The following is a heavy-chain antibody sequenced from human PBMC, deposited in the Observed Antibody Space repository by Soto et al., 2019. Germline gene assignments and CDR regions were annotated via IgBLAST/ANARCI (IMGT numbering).Heavy chain of an antibody. CDR2: IVVGSGNT. D-gene: IGHD3-22*01. Sequence: QMQLVQSGPEVKKPGTSVKVSCKASGFTFTSSTVQWVRQARGQRLEWIGWIVVGSGNTIYAQKLQERVTITRDMSTSTAYMELSSLRSADTAVYYCAAGDYYDSSGYSSDYWGQGTLVTVSS. J-gene: IGHJ4*02. CDR3: AAGDYYDSSGYSSDY. CDR1: GFTFTSST. V-gene: IGHV1-58*01.